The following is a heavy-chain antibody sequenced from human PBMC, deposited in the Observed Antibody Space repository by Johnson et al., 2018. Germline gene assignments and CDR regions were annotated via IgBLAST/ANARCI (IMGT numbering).Heavy chain of an antibody. CDR1: GFTFSSYS. Sequence: VQLVESGGGLVKPGGSLRLSCAASGFTFSSYSMNWVRQAPGKVLEWVSSISSSSSYIYYADSVKGRFTIPRDSAKNSLSLQMYSRSAEDTAVYYCARSYYDSSGYELLCAFDAWGQGTMVTVSS. CDR3: ARSYYDSSGYELLCAFDA. J-gene: IGHJ3*01. V-gene: IGHV3-21*01. D-gene: IGHD3-22*01. CDR2: ISSSSSYI.